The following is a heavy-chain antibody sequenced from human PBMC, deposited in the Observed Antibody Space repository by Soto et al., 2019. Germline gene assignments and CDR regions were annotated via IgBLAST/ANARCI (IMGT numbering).Heavy chain of an antibody. CDR1: GGSIRSSTYY. D-gene: IGHD3-3*01. V-gene: IGHV4-39*01. CDR3: ASRVLRFLEWFGDYGMDV. J-gene: IGHJ6*02. CDR2: IYYSGST. Sequence: PSETLSLTCTASGGSIRSSTYYWDWIRQPPGKGLEWIGSIYYSGSTYYNPSLKSRVTISVDTSKNQFSLKLSSVTAADTAVYYCASRVLRFLEWFGDYGMDVWGQGTTVTVSS.